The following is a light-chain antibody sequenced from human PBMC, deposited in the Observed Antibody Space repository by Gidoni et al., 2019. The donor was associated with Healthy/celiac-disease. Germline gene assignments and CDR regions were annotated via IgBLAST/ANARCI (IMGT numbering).Light chain of an antibody. CDR3: QAWDSSTVV. J-gene: IGLJ2*01. CDR2: QDT. CDR1: KLGDKY. Sequence: SYGLTQPPSVSVSPGQTASITCSGDKLGDKYASWYQQKPGQSPVLVIYQDTKRPSGIPERFSGSNSGNTATLTISWTQAMDEADFYCQAWDSSTVVFGGGTKLTVL. V-gene: IGLV3-1*01.